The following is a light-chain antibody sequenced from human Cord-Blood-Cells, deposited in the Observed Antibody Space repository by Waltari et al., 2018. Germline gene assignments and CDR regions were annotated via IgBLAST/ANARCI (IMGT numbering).Light chain of an antibody. V-gene: IGLV2-14*01. CDR1: SSDVGGYNY. CDR3: SSYTSSSTLV. CDR2: DVS. J-gene: IGLJ3*02. Sequence: QSALTQPASVSGSPGQSITISCTGTSSDVGGYNYVSWYQQHPGKAPKLMIYDVSNPPSEVSNRFSGSKSGNTASLTISGLQAEDEADYYCSSYTSSSTLVFGGGTKLTVL.